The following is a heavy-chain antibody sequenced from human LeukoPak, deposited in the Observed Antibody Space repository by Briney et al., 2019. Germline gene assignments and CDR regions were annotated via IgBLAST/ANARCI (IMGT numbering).Heavy chain of an antibody. V-gene: IGHV1-69*13. CDR1: GGTFSSYA. Sequence: SVKVSCKASGGTFSSYAISWVRQAPGQGLEWMGGIIPIFGTANYAQKFQGRVTITADESTSTAYMELSSLRSEDTAVYYCGSVIGFGIYYYYGMDVWGQGTTLTVSS. J-gene: IGHJ6*02. CDR3: GSVIGFGIYYYYGMDV. CDR2: IIPIFGTA. D-gene: IGHD3-10*01.